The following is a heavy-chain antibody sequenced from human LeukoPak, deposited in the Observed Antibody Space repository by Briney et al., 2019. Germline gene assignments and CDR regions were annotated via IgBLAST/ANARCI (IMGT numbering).Heavy chain of an antibody. J-gene: IGHJ5*02. Sequence: PGGSLRLSCAASGFTFSSYWMNWVRQAPGKGLEWVANIKQDGSEKYYVDSVKGRFAISRDNAKNSLYLQMNSLRADDTAVYYCARVGLPAAVPRPGPRAFWFDPWGQGTLVTVSS. D-gene: IGHD2-2*02. CDR1: GFTFSSYW. CDR3: ARVGLPAAVPRPGPRAFWFDP. V-gene: IGHV3-7*01. CDR2: IKQDGSEK.